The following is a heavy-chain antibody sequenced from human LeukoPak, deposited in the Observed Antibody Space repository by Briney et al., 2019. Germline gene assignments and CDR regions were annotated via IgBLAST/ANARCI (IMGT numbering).Heavy chain of an antibody. Sequence: GSLRLSXAASGFTFSNAWMSWVRQAPGKGLEWVGRIKRKTDGGTKDYAAPGKGRLTIARDDTKNTLYLQMNSLKTEDTAVYYCTTSITMIVVVGYWGQGTLVTVSS. CDR1: GFTFSNAW. CDR2: IKRKTDGGTK. D-gene: IGHD3-22*01. CDR3: TTSITMIVVVGY. J-gene: IGHJ4*02. V-gene: IGHV3-15*01.